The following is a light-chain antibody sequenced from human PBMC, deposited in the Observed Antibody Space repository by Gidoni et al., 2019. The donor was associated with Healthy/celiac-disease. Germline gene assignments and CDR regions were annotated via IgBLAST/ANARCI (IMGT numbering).Light chain of an antibody. CDR3: QKYNSAPWT. J-gene: IGKJ1*01. CDR2: DAS. V-gene: IGKV1-27*01. Sequence: DRHMQQSPSSLSASVGDRVTITCRASQGISNYLAWYQQKPGKVPKLLIYDASTLQSGVPSRFSGSGSGTDFTLTISSLQPEDVATYYCQKYNSAPWTFGQGTKLEIK. CDR1: QGISNY.